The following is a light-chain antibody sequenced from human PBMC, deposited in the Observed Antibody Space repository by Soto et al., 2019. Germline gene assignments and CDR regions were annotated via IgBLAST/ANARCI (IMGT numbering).Light chain of an antibody. Sequence: DIQMTQSPSSLSASVEDRVIITCRASQSISNHLNWYQQKPGKAPKLLIFAASSLQSGVPTRFSGSGSGTVFTLTISSLQSEDFAVYYCQQYNNWPWTFGQGTKVDIK. V-gene: IGKV1-39*01. CDR2: AAS. J-gene: IGKJ1*01. CDR1: QSISNH. CDR3: QQYNNWPWT.